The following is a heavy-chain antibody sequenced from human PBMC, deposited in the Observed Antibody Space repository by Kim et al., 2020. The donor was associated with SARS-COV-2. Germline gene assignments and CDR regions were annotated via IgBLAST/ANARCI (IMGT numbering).Heavy chain of an antibody. Sequence: ARLTISRDKSKNTLYLQMNSLRAEDTAVYYCANAFIAAAGTSSFYYGMDVWGQGTTVTVSS. D-gene: IGHD6-13*01. J-gene: IGHJ6*02. CDR3: ANAFIAAAGTSSFYYGMDV. V-gene: IGHV3-30*02.